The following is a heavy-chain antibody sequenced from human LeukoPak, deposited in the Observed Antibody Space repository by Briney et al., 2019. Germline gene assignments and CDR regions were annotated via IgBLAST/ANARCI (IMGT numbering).Heavy chain of an antibody. Sequence: GASLKISCKGSGSLFTSYWIGWVRQMPGKGLEWMGIIYPGDSDTRNSPSFQGQVTISADKSISTAYLQWSSLKASDTAMYYCARQPIYYGSGFNWGQGTLVTVSS. CDR3: ARQPIYYGSGFN. V-gene: IGHV5-51*01. CDR2: IYPGDSDT. CDR1: GSLFTSYW. D-gene: IGHD3-10*01. J-gene: IGHJ4*02.